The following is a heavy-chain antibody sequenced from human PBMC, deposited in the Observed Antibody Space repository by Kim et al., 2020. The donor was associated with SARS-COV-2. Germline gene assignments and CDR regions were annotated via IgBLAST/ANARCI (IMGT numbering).Heavy chain of an antibody. J-gene: IGHJ4*02. V-gene: IGHV4-59*08. D-gene: IGHD4-17*01. Sequence: TNYNPSHKSRVTISVDTSKNQFSLKLSSVTAADTAVYYCARHGLYGDSGDYWGQGTLVTVSS. CDR3: ARHGLYGDSGDY. CDR2: T.